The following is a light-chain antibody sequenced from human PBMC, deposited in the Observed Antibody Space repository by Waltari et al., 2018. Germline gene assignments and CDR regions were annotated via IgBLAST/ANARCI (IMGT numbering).Light chain of an antibody. CDR1: TGDVGAYNS. CDR3: CSLTSSRTVI. V-gene: IGLV2-14*03. J-gene: IGLJ2*01. CDR2: DVA. Sequence: QSALTQPASVSESPGQSITISCTGTTGDVGAYNSVSWYQQLPGKAPKLLIYDVANRPSGVSDRFSGSKSGNTASLIISGLQAEDEADYYCCSLTSSRTVIFGGGTKLTVL.